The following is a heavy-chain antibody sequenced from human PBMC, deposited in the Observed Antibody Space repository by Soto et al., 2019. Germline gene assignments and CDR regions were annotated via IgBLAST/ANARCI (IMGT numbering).Heavy chain of an antibody. Sequence: QVQQLESGPGLVKPWDTLSLTCTVSGAYVSDFSWSWIRQPAGKGLEWIGRITVNGITQYTPSFRSRVTMSMDTPRNQFSLNLQSATAADTALYYCAREPPYCSSSSCYHWLDPWGQGKLVILSS. CDR3: AREPPYCSSSSCYHWLDP. D-gene: IGHD2-2*01. J-gene: IGHJ5*02. V-gene: IGHV4-4*07. CDR2: ITVNGIT. CDR1: GAYVSDFS.